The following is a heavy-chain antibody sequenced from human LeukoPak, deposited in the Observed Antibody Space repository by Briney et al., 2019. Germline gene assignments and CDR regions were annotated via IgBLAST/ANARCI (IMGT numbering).Heavy chain of an antibody. J-gene: IGHJ4*02. CDR2: IYYSAST. D-gene: IGHD3-16*02. V-gene: IGHV4-39*07. CDR3: ARDGIMITFAGVIVINGPTDY. CDR1: GGSISSSSYY. Sequence: AETLSLTRTVSGGSISSSSYYWGWIRQPPGKGLDWIVIIYYSASTYHHPSLNSRVTISVDTSTNQFSLKLSSVTATDTAVYYCARDGIMITFAGVIVINGPTDYWGQGTLVTVSS.